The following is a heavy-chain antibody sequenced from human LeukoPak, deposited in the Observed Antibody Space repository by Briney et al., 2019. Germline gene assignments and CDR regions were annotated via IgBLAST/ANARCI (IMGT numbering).Heavy chain of an antibody. Sequence: GGSLRLSCAASGFTFSSYWMHWVRQAPGKGLVWVSRIDSDGSSTSYADSMKGRFTISRDNAKDTLYLQMNSLRAEDTAVYYCARLGAYSSLGPFDYWGQGTLVTVSS. D-gene: IGHD6-6*01. J-gene: IGHJ4*02. CDR1: GFTFSSYW. CDR2: IDSDGSST. V-gene: IGHV3-74*01. CDR3: ARLGAYSSLGPFDY.